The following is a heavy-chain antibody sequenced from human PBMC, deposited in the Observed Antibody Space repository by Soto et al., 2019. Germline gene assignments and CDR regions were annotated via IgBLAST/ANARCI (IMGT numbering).Heavy chain of an antibody. CDR2: VSIGGST. CDR3: AKRRGSVWQFDY. Sequence: GGSLRLSCSASGFTFSSYAMGWVRQGPGKGLEWVAVVSIGGSTHYADSVRGRFTISRDNSKNTLSLQMNSLTAEDTAVYFCAKRRGSVWQFDYWGKGALGPASS. J-gene: IGHJ4*01. CDR1: GFTFSSYA. V-gene: IGHV3-23*01. D-gene: IGHD3-16*01.